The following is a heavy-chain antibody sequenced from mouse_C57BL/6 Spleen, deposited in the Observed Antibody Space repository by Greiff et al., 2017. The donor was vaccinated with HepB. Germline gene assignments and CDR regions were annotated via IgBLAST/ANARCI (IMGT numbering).Heavy chain of an antibody. CDR3: AKNPGSSYGYYYAMDY. J-gene: IGHJ4*01. CDR2: IWRGGST. D-gene: IGHD1-1*01. Sequence: QVQLKESGPGLVQPSQSLSITCTVSGFSLTSYGVHWVRQSPGKGLEWLGVIWRGGSTDYNAAFMSRLSITKDNSKSQVFFKMNSLQADDTAIYYCAKNPGSSYGYYYAMDYWGQGTSVTVSS. CDR1: GFSLTSYG. V-gene: IGHV2-5*01.